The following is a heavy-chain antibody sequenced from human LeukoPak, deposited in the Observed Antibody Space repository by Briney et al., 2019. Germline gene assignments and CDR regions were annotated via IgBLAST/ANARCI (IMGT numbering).Heavy chain of an antibody. CDR1: GFTFGSYA. D-gene: IGHD3-9*01. CDR2: ISYDGSNK. V-gene: IGHV3-30*01. J-gene: IGHJ4*02. Sequence: GGSLRLSCAASGFTFGSYAMHWVRQAPGKGLEWVAVISYDGSNKYYADSVKGRFTVSRDNSKNTLYLQMNSLRAEDTAVYYCARATRYDVPLRPLDYWGQGTLVTVSS. CDR3: ARATRYDVPLRPLDY.